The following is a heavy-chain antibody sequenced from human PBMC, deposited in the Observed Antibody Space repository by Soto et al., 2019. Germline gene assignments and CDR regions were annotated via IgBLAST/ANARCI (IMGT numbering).Heavy chain of an antibody. CDR1: GDTFSTYS. D-gene: IGHD3-22*01. J-gene: IGHJ4*02. CDR3: ARQIYDSDTGPNFQYYFDS. V-gene: IGHV5-51*01. Sequence: GESLKISCKGSGDTFSTYSIGWVRQVPGKGLEWIGNIFSSDSHAGYSPPFQGQVTISVDKSITTVFLQWSSLRASDTAMYYCARQIYDSDTGPNFQYYFDSWGQGTPVTVSS. CDR2: IFSSDSHA.